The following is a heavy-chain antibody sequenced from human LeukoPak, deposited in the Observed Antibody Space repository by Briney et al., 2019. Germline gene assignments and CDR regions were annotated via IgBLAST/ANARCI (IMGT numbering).Heavy chain of an antibody. CDR3: ARGYCSGGSCYSVENWFDP. CDR1: GYPFTKYY. J-gene: IGHJ5*02. V-gene: IGHV1-2*06. CDR2: INPSSGGT. Sequence: ASVKVSFKASGYPFTKYYMFWVRPAPGQGLEWMGRINPSSGGTDYAQKFQGRVTMTRDTSISTAYLELSRLRSDDTAMYYCARGYCSGGSCYSVENWFDPWGQGTLVTVSS. D-gene: IGHD2-15*01.